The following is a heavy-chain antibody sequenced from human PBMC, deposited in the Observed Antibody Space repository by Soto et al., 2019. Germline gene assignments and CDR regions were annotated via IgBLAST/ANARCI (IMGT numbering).Heavy chain of an antibody. CDR3: ARLPSRHLVDY. D-gene: IGHD3-3*02. V-gene: IGHV4-30-4*01. J-gene: IGHJ4*02. CDR1: GGSISSGYYY. Sequence: PSETLSLTCSVSGGSISSGYYYWSWIRQPPGKGLEWIGNIYYSGNTYYNPSLKSRLIISIDTSKNQFSLNLRSVTAADTAVYYCARLPSRHLVDYWGQGTLVTVSS. CDR2: IYYSGNT.